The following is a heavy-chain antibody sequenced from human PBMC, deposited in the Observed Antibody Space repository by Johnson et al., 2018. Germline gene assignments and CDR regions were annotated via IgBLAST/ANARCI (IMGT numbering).Heavy chain of an antibody. CDR2: IHPRDSDT. Sequence: VQLQESGAEVKKPGESLKISCKGSGDSFTNYWIGWVRQMPGKGLEWMGIIHPRDSDTRYNPSLQGQGTFSADKSISPAYLQWSSLKVSDTAMYYCARQGGMQAFDYWGQGTLVTVSS. V-gene: IGHV5-51*01. CDR1: GDSFTNYW. J-gene: IGHJ4*02. D-gene: IGHD3-16*01. CDR3: ARQGGMQAFDY.